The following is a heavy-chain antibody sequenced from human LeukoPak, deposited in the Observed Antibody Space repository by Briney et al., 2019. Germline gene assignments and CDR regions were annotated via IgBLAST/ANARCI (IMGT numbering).Heavy chain of an antibody. CDR1: GDSFSGYY. V-gene: IGHV4-34*01. D-gene: IGHD3-16*01. Sequence: SETLSLTCAVYGDSFSGYYWSWLRQPPGKGLEWLGEINHSGSTNYNPSLKSRVTISVDTSKNQFSLKLSFVTAADTALYYCAREVIDPDGGGFYFYYMDVWGQGTTVTVSS. J-gene: IGHJ6*03. CDR3: AREVIDPDGGGFYFYYMDV. CDR2: INHSGST.